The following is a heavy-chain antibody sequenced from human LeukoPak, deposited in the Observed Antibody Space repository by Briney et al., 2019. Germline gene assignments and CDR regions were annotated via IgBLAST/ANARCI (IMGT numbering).Heavy chain of an antibody. V-gene: IGHV5-51*01. CDR1: GYSFTSYW. D-gene: IGHD6-13*01. Sequence: GESLKISCNGSGYSFTSYWIGWVRQMPGKGLEWMGIIYPGDSDTRYSPSFQGQVTISADKSISTAYLQWSSLKASDTAMYYCASPARGIAAAGTTSEFDYWGQGTLVTVSS. CDR3: ASPARGIAAAGTTSEFDY. J-gene: IGHJ4*02. CDR2: IYPGDSDT.